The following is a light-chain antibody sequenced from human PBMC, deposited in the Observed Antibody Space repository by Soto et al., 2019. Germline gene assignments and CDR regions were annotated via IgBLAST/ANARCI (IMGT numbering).Light chain of an antibody. J-gene: IGLJ3*02. CDR2: EVT. Sequence: QSALTQPASVSGSPGESITISCTGTSSDVGGYNYVSWYQQHPGKAPKFIIFEVTNRPSGVSSRFSGSKSGNTASLTISGLQPEDEADYYCSSYTSGSTLVVFGGGTKLTVL. V-gene: IGLV2-14*01. CDR1: SSDVGGYNY. CDR3: SSYTSGSTLVV.